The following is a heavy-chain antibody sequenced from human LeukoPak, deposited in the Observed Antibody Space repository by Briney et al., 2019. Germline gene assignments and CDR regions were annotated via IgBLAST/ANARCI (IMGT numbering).Heavy chain of an antibody. J-gene: IGHJ4*02. CDR3: ARESGYSYGCFDY. CDR1: GFTFSTYS. V-gene: IGHV3-48*01. D-gene: IGHD5-18*01. Sequence: GGSLRLSCAASGFTFSTYSMNWVRQAPGKGLEWVSYISSGSHTIYYADSVKGRFTISRDNSRNTLYLQMNSLRAEDTAVYYCARESGYSYGCFDYWGQGTLVTVSS. CDR2: ISSGSHTI.